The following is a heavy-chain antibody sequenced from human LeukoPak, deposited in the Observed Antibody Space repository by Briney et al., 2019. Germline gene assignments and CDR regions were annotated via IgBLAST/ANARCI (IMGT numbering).Heavy chain of an antibody. V-gene: IGHV3-23*01. Sequence: GGSLRLSCAASGFTFSSYWMSWVRQAPGKGLEWVSAISGSGTSTYNADSLKGRFTISRDNFKNTLYLQMNSLRAEDTAIYYCAKCPYGSGSYMYYGMDVWGQGTTVTVSS. CDR3: AKCPYGSGSYMYYGMDV. J-gene: IGHJ6*02. D-gene: IGHD3-10*01. CDR1: GFTFSSYW. CDR2: ISGSGTST.